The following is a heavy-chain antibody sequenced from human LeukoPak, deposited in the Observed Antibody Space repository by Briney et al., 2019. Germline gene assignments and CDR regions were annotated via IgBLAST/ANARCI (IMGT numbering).Heavy chain of an antibody. V-gene: IGHV4-31*03. J-gene: IGHJ4*02. Sequence: SETLSLTCTVSADSLSSGGHYWAWIRQLPGKGLESIVFIHHSGSSRHNPSLKDRVAISVDASRKQFALRLSSVTAADTAIYYCARGGNRFGGFYFDYWGQGIQVIVSS. D-gene: IGHD3-10*01. CDR2: IHHSGSS. CDR3: ARGGNRFGGFYFDY. CDR1: ADSLSSGGHY.